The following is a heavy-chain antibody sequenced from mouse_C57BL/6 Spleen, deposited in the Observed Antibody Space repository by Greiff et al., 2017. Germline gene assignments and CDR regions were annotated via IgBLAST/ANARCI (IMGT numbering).Heavy chain of an antibody. J-gene: IGHJ1*03. V-gene: IGHV1-15*01. Sequence: LQESGAELVRPGASVTLSCKASGYTFTDYEMHWVKQTPVHGLEWIGAIDTETGGTAYNQKFKGKAILTADKSSSTAYMELRSLTSEDSAVYYCTRWCYGSTSEYFDVWGTGTTVTVSS. CDR1: GYTFTDYE. CDR2: IDTETGGT. CDR3: TRWCYGSTSEYFDV. D-gene: IGHD1-1*01.